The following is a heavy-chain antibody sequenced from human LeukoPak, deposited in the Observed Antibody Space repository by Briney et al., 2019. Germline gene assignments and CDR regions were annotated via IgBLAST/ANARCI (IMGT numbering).Heavy chain of an antibody. D-gene: IGHD6-13*01. CDR2: IYPGDSDT. V-gene: IGHV5-51*01. Sequence: PGESLKISCKGSGYSFTSYWIGRVRQMPGKGLEWMGIIYPGDSDTRYSPSFQGQVTISADKSISTAYLQWSSLKASDTAMYYCARRPIQQQLVLDAFDIWGQGTMVTVSS. CDR3: ARRPIQQQLVLDAFDI. J-gene: IGHJ3*02. CDR1: GYSFTSYW.